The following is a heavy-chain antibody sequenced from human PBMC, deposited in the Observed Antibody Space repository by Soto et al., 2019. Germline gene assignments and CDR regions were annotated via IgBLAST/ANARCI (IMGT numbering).Heavy chain of an antibody. CDR2: INHSGST. CDR3: ARGPYYYGSGREVATIAWVDS. J-gene: IGHJ5*01. CDR1: GGSFSGYY. V-gene: IGHV4-34*01. D-gene: IGHD3-10*01. Sequence: SETLSLTCAVYGGSFSGYYWSWIRQPPGKGLEWIGEINHSGSTNYNPSLKSRVTISVDTSKNQFSLKLSSVTAADTAVYYCARGPYYYGSGREVATIAWVDSWGQGTLVTVSS.